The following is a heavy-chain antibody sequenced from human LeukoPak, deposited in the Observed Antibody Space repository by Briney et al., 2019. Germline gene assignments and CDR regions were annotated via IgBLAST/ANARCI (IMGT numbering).Heavy chain of an antibody. D-gene: IGHD6-13*01. CDR2: ISSSGSII. V-gene: IGHV3-48*03. Sequence: GGSLRLSGAASGFTFSSYEMNWVRQAPGKGLEWVSYISSSGSIIDYADSVKGRFTISRDNAKNSLYLQMNSLRAEDTAVYYCARDGYSTSWYPYYFDYWGQGTLVTVSS. CDR3: ARDGYSTSWYPYYFDY. J-gene: IGHJ4*02. CDR1: GFTFSSYE.